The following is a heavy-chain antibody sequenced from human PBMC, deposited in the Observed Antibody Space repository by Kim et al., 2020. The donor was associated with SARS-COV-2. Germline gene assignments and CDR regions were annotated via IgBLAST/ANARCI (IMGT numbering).Heavy chain of an antibody. CDR3: AKDLEQQLGGWFDP. J-gene: IGHJ5*02. V-gene: IGHV3-9*01. CDR2: ISWNSGSI. CDR1: GFTFDDYA. Sequence: GGSLRLSCAASGFTFDDYAMHWVRQAPGKGLEWVSGISWNSGSICYADSVKGRFTISRDNSKNSLYLQMNSLRAEDTALYYCAKDLEQQLGGWFDPWGQETLVTVSS. D-gene: IGHD6-13*01.